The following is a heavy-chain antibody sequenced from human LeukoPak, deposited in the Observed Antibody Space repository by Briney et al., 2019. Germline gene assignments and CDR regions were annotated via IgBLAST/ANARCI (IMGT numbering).Heavy chain of an antibody. Sequence: GGSLRLSCAASGFTFSSYAMHWVRQAPGKGLEWVAVISYDGSNKYYADSVKGRFTISRDNSKNTLYLQMNSLRAEDTAVYYCARDLSSSWDNWFDPWGQGTLVTVSS. D-gene: IGHD6-13*01. CDR2: ISYDGSNK. V-gene: IGHV3-30-3*01. J-gene: IGHJ5*02. CDR3: ARDLSSSWDNWFDP. CDR1: GFTFSSYA.